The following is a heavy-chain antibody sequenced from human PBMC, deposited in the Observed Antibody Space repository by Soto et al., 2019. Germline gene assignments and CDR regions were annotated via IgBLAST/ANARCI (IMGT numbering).Heavy chain of an antibody. CDR1: GFTFGDYA. CDR3: TRDSPYSLYYYYMDV. Sequence: GGSLRLSCTASGFTFGDYAMSWFRQAPGKGLEWVGFIRSKAYGGTTEYAASVKGRFTISRDDSKSIAYLQMNSLKTEDTAVYYCTRDSPYSLYYYYMDVWGKGTTVTVSS. J-gene: IGHJ6*03. V-gene: IGHV3-49*03. D-gene: IGHD1-26*01. CDR2: IRSKAYGGTT.